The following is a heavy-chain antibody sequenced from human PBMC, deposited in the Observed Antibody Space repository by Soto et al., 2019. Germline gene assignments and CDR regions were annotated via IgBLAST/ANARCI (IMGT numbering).Heavy chain of an antibody. J-gene: IGHJ6*02. CDR3: ARKAQRTYYYFLMYV. V-gene: IGHV1-3*01. CDR1: GYTFTSYA. Sequence: QVQLVQSGAEVKKPGASVKVSCKASGYTFTSYAMHWVRQAPGQRLEWMGWINAGNGNTKYSQKLQGRVTSTRYTSESTAHIQLSSLRSEDTAVYYCARKAQRTYYYFLMYVWGQGTTLTASS. CDR2: INAGNGNT.